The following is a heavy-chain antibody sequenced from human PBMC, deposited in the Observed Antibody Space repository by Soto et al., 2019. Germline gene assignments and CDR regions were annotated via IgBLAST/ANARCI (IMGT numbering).Heavy chain of an antibody. J-gene: IGHJ5*02. CDR1: GGTFSSFT. CDR2: IIPMLGIA. CDR3: ARAPGYYDSSIYGGFDP. V-gene: IGHV1-69*02. D-gene: IGHD3-22*01. Sequence: QVQLVQSGAEVKKAGSSVKVSCKTSGGTFSSFTISWVRQAPGQGLEWMGRIIPMLGIADYAQKFQGRVTINADRPTSTAYVALSSLRSEDTAVYYCARAPGYYDSSIYGGFDPWGQGTLVTVSS.